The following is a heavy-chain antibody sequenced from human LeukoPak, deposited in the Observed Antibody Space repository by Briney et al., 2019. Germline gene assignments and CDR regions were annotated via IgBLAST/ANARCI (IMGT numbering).Heavy chain of an antibody. D-gene: IGHD3-10*01. V-gene: IGHV3-23*01. CDR1: GFTFSSYA. CDR2: ISGSGGST. Sequence: GGSLRLSCAASGFTFSSYAMSWVRQAPGKGLEWVSAISGSGGSTYYADSVKGRFTISRDNSKNTLYPQTNSLRAEDTAVYYCAKDETGAFDYWGQGTLVTVSS. CDR3: AKDETGAFDY. J-gene: IGHJ4*02.